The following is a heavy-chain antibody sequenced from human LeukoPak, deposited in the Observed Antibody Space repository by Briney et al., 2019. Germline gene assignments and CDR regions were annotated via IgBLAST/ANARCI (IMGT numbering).Heavy chain of an antibody. CDR2: IYYSGST. CDR3: ASGLGRDFDY. V-gene: IGHV4-39*07. D-gene: IGHD5-24*01. CDR1: GGSISSSSYY. J-gene: IGHJ4*02. Sequence: SETLSLTCTVSGGSISSSSYYWGWIRQPPGKGLEWIGSIYYSGSTYYNPSLKSRVTISVDTSKNQFSLKLSSVTAADTAVYYCASGLGRDFDYWGQGTLVTVSS.